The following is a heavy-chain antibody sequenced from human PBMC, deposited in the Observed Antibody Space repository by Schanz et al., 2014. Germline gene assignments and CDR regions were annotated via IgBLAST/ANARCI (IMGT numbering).Heavy chain of an antibody. D-gene: IGHD3-3*01. V-gene: IGHV4-59*08. CDR2: IHQSGGT. CDR1: GGDIGNYY. Sequence: QVQLQESGPGLVKPSETLSLTCSVSGGDIGNYYWSWIRQPPGKGLEWIGYIHQSGGTNYNPSLKSRVTILVYTSKTQFPLRLTSLTAADTAVYYCAKFLYDDPSWGQGTLVTVSS. CDR3: AKFLYDDPS. J-gene: IGHJ5*02.